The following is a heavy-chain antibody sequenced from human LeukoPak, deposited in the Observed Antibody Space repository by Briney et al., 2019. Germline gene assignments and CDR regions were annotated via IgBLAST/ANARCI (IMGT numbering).Heavy chain of an antibody. CDR1: GYTFTSYD. Sequence: ASVKVSCKASGYTFTSYDINWVRQATGQGLEWMGWMNPNSGNTGYAQKFQGRVTMTRNTSISTAYMELSSLRSEDTAVYYCARGAPLYDFRSGYYPDYMDVWGKGTTVTVSS. J-gene: IGHJ6*03. CDR2: MNPNSGNT. D-gene: IGHD3-3*01. CDR3: ARGAPLYDFRSGYYPDYMDV. V-gene: IGHV1-8*01.